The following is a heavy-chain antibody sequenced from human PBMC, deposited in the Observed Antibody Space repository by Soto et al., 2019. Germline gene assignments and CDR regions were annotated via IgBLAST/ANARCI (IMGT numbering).Heavy chain of an antibody. CDR2: IYYTGST. CDR3: AREGLLTGTTGWYFDL. V-gene: IGHV4-31*03. D-gene: IGHD1-7*01. J-gene: IGHJ2*01. Sequence: QVQLQESGPGLVKPSQTLSLTCTVSGGSISSGGYYWSWIRQKPGRGLEWIGYIYYTGSTIYNPSIMNRLTMSIDASRNQFSLMLTAVSAADTAVYFCAREGLLTGTTGWYFDLWGRGTLVTVSS. CDR1: GGSISSGGYY.